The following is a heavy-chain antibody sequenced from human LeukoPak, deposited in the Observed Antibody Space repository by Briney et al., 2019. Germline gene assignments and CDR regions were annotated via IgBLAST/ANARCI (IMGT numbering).Heavy chain of an antibody. CDR3: AIFDFLFGEIDNWFDP. Sequence: GESLKISCKGSGYNFTIYWIGWVRQMPGKGLEWMGIIYPGDSDTRYSPSFQGQVTISADKSISTAYLQWSSLKASDSAMYYCAIFDFLFGEIDNWFDPWGQGTQVTVSS. CDR1: GYNFTIYW. J-gene: IGHJ5*02. V-gene: IGHV5-51*01. CDR2: IYPGDSDT. D-gene: IGHD3-16*01.